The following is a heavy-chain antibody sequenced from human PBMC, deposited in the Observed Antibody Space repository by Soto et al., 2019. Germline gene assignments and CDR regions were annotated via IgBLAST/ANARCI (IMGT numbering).Heavy chain of an antibody. Sequence: QVQLVESGGGVVQPGRSLRLSCAASGFTFSSYGMHWVRQAPGKGLEWVAVISYDGSNKYYADSVKGRFTISRDNSKNTLYLQMNSLRAEDTAVYYCAIGGDGDYLNYYSYGMDVWGQGTTVTVSS. CDR3: AIGGDGDYLNYYSYGMDV. V-gene: IGHV3-30*03. D-gene: IGHD4-17*01. CDR2: ISYDGSNK. CDR1: GFTFSSYG. J-gene: IGHJ6*02.